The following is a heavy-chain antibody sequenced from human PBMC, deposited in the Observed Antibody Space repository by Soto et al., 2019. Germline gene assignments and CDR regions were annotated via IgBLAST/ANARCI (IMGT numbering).Heavy chain of an antibody. Sequence: GESLKISCKASGYKFTTFWLNWVRQTPGKGLEWLGRIDPTDSYTNYSPPFEGHVTISVDRSISTAYLQWNSLQASDTALYYCARPASGGSRDAFDVWGQGTTVTV. CDR2: IDPTDSYT. CDR1: GYKFTTFW. CDR3: ARPASGGSRDAFDV. J-gene: IGHJ3*01. D-gene: IGHD2-15*01. V-gene: IGHV5-10-1*01.